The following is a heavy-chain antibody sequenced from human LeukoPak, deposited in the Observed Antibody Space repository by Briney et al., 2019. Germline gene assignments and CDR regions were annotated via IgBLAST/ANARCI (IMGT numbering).Heavy chain of an antibody. D-gene: IGHD3-10*01. CDR3: VKRLWFGELLYGPFDY. CDR2: ISSNGGST. J-gene: IGHJ4*02. Sequence: GGSLRLSCAASGFTFSSYAMHWVRQAPGKGLEYVSAISSNGGSTYYADSVKGRFTISRDNSKNMLYLQMSSLRAEDTAVYYCVKRLWFGELLYGPFDYWGQGTLVTVSS. V-gene: IGHV3-64D*06. CDR1: GFTFSSYA.